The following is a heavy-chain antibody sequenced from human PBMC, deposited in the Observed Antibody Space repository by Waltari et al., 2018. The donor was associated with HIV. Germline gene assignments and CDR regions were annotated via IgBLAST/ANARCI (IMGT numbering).Heavy chain of an antibody. CDR2: IYHSGST. Sequence: QVQLQESGPGLVKPSGTLSLTCAVSGGSISSSNWWSWVRQPPGKGLEWIGEIYHSGSTNYNPSLKSRVTISVDKSKNQFSLKLSSVTAADTAVYYCARVGLYYDSSGYYYYFDYWGQGTLVTVSS. D-gene: IGHD3-22*01. J-gene: IGHJ4*02. CDR1: GGSISSSNW. CDR3: ARVGLYYDSSGYYYYFDY. V-gene: IGHV4-4*02.